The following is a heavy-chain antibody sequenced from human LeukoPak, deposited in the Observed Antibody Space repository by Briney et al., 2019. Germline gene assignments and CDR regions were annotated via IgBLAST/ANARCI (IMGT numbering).Heavy chain of an antibody. J-gene: IGHJ4*02. CDR1: GYTFSSYG. CDR3: ARGSGTYFPFDY. V-gene: IGHV1-18*01. D-gene: IGHD1-26*01. CDR2: INTYNGNT. Sequence: ASVKVSCKASGYTFSSYGLSWVRQAPGQGLEWMGWINTYNGNTNSAQKFQGRFTMTTDPSTHTVFMELRSLRSDDTAVYYCARGSGTYFPFDYWGQGTLLTVSP.